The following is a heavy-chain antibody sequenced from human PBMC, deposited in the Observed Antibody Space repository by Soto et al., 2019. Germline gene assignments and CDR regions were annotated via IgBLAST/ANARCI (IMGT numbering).Heavy chain of an antibody. J-gene: IGHJ4*02. CDR1: GFTFSDHY. CDR3: VRVLKVTGTTSFDY. D-gene: IGHD1-20*01. CDR2: SRNKANSYTT. Sequence: EVQVVESGGGLVQPGGSLRLSCATSGFTFSDHYMDWVRQAPGKGLEWVGRSRNKANSYTTEYAASVKGRFTISRDDSRNSGYLQMNSLKIEDRAVYYCVRVLKVTGTTSFDYWGQGTLVTVSS. V-gene: IGHV3-72*01.